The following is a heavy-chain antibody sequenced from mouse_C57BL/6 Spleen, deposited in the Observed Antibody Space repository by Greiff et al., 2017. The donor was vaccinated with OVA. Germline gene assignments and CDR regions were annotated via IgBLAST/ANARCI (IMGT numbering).Heavy chain of an antibody. CDR3: AKRDYYSNYDYAMDY. V-gene: IGHV2-5*01. D-gene: IGHD2-5*01. CDR1: GFSLTSYG. J-gene: IGHJ4*01. Sequence: VQLQQSGPGLVQPSQSLSITCTVSGFSLTSYGVHWVRQSPGKGLEWLGVIWRGGSTDYNAAFMSRLSITKDNSKSQVFFKMNSLQADDTAIYYCAKRDYYSNYDYAMDYWGQGTSVTVSS. CDR2: IWRGGST.